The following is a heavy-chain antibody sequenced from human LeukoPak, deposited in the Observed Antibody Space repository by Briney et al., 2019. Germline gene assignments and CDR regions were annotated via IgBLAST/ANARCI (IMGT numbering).Heavy chain of an antibody. Sequence: GGSLRLSCAAFGFTFSSYAMSWVRQAPGKGLEWVSAISGSGGSTYYADSVKGRFTISRDNSKNTLYLQMNSLRAEDTAVYYCAKDMVRGVIVIARDYYYYYMDVWGKGTTVTVSS. CDR1: GFTFSSYA. D-gene: IGHD3-10*01. CDR2: ISGSGGST. V-gene: IGHV3-23*01. J-gene: IGHJ6*03. CDR3: AKDMVRGVIVIARDYYYYYMDV.